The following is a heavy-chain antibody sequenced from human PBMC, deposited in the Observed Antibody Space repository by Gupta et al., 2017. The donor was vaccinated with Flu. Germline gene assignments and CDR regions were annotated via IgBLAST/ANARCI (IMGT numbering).Heavy chain of an antibody. CDR3: VRLKNGNHFDC. J-gene: IGHJ4*02. D-gene: IGHD1-1*01. CDR2: MYFGGST. Sequence: QLQLQESGPGLVKPSETLSLTCTVSGGSVSRSTSFWGWVRQPPGKGPEWIVSMYFGGSTNYRPSLRSRVTMSLDTSKNQFSLNLTSMTAADTAVYFWVRLKNGNHFDCWGQGILVTVSS. V-gene: IGHV4-39*01. CDR1: GGSVSRSTSF.